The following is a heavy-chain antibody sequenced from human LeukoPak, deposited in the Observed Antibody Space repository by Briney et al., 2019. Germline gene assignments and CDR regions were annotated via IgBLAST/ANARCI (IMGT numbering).Heavy chain of an antibody. V-gene: IGHV4-59*01. CDR2: IYYSGST. CDR1: GGSISSYY. D-gene: IGHD5-12*01. CDR3: AKSGYSGYGPFDY. J-gene: IGHJ4*02. Sequence: PSETLSLTCTVSGGSISSYYWSWIRQPPGKGLEWIGYIYYSGSTNYNPSLKSRVTISVDTSKNQFSLKLSSVTAADTAVYYCAKSGYSGYGPFDYWGQGTLVTVSS.